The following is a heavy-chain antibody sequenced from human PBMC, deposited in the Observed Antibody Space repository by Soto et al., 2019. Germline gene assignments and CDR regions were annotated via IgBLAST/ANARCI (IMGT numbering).Heavy chain of an antibody. CDR2: ISGYNANT. CDR1: GYTFNSFG. Sequence: ASVKVSCKGSGYTFNSFGITWVRQAPGQGLEWMGWISGYNANTKYAQKFQGRVTMTTDTSTSTAHMELRSLRSDDTALYYCAIYVWSGRLPYHFACWGQGTLVTVYS. V-gene: IGHV1-18*01. D-gene: IGHD3-3*01. J-gene: IGHJ4*02. CDR3: AIYVWSGRLPYHFAC.